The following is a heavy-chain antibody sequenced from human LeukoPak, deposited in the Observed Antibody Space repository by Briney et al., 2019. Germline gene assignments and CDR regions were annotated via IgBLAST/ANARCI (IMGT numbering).Heavy chain of an antibody. CDR2: IYYSGST. Sequence: PSETLSLTCSVSGGSINSYYWTWIRQPAGKGLEWIGSIYYSGSTYYNPSLKSRVTISVDTSKNQFSLKLSSVTAADTAVYYCARHMTWTDYDILTGYQDWGQGTLVTVSS. CDR3: ARHMTWTDYDILTGYQD. D-gene: IGHD3-9*01. V-gene: IGHV4-59*05. CDR1: GGSINSYY. J-gene: IGHJ4*02.